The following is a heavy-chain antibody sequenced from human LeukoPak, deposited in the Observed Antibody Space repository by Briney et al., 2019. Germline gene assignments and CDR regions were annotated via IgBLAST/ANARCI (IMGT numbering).Heavy chain of an antibody. Sequence: GGSLRLSCAASGFTFSSYSMNWVRQAPGKGLEWVSYISSSSSTIFYADSVKGRLTISRDSAKNSLFLQMNSLRDEDTAVYYCARDYFYAFDYWGQGTLVTVSS. CDR3: ARDYFYAFDY. J-gene: IGHJ4*02. D-gene: IGHD2/OR15-2a*01. V-gene: IGHV3-48*02. CDR1: GFTFSSYS. CDR2: ISSSSSTI.